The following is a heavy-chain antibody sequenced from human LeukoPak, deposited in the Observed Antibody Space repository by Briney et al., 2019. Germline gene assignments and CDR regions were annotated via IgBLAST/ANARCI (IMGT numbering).Heavy chain of an antibody. V-gene: IGHV1-18*01. D-gene: IGHD2-2*01. CDR2: ISAYNGNT. Sequence: GASVNVSCKASGYTFTSYGISWVRQAPGQGLEWMGWISAYNGNTNYPQKLQGRVTMTTDTSTSTAYMELRSLRSEDTAVYYCASEDIVVVPAAIYRGNFDYWGQGTLVTVSS. CDR1: GYTFTSYG. CDR3: ASEDIVVVPAAIYRGNFDY. J-gene: IGHJ4*02.